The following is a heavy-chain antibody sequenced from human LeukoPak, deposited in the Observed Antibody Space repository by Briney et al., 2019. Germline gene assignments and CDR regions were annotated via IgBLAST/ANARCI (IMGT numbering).Heavy chain of an antibody. V-gene: IGHV4-34*01. CDR1: GGSFSGYY. Sequence: SETLSLTCAVYGGSFSGYYWSWIRQPPGKGLEWIGEINHSGSTNYNPSPKSRVTISVDTSKNQFSLKLSSVTAADTAVYYCARFYYDSSGSLGYFDYWGQGTLVTVSS. J-gene: IGHJ4*02. CDR3: ARFYYDSSGSLGYFDY. D-gene: IGHD3-22*01. CDR2: INHSGST.